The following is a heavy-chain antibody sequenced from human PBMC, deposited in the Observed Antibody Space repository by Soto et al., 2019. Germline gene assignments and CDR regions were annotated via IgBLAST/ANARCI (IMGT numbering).Heavy chain of an antibody. D-gene: IGHD5-18*01. CDR3: ARHRYSYGVYYFDY. Sequence: SGTLSLTFDFNSFSIFNYYWRWMLMPPWKGLEVIGYIYYSGSTNYNPSLTSRVTISVDTSKNQFSLKLSSVTAADTAVYYCARHRYSYGVYYFDYWGQGTLVTVS. CDR2: IYYSGST. CDR1: SFSIFNYY. V-gene: IGHV4-59*08. J-gene: IGHJ4*02.